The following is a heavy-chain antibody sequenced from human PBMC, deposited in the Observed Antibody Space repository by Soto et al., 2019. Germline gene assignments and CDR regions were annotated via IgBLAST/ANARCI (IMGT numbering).Heavy chain of an antibody. V-gene: IGHV3-23*01. CDR1: GFTFSNYV. CDR2: ISVSGTST. CDR3: AKGDTAMALYYYFDY. D-gene: IGHD5-18*01. J-gene: IGHJ4*02. Sequence: PGGSLRLSCAASGFTFSNYVMSWVRQAPGKGLEWVSSISVSGTSTFYADSVKGRFTISRDNSKNTLFLQMTSLRAEDTAEYYCAKGDTAMALYYYFDYWGQGTLVTVSS.